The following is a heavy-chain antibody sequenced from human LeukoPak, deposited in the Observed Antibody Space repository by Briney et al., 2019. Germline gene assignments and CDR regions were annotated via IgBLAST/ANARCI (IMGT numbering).Heavy chain of an antibody. V-gene: IGHV3-53*01. Sequence: GGSLRLSCAASGFTVSSNYMSWVRQAPGKGLEWVSVIYSGGSTYYADSVKGRFTISRDNSKNTLYLQMNSLRAEDTAVYYCARDSRSERYYYDSSGYPERGHYGMDVWGQGTTVTVSS. D-gene: IGHD3-22*01. CDR2: IYSGGST. CDR1: GFTVSSNY. J-gene: IGHJ6*02. CDR3: ARDSRSERYYYDSSGYPERGHYGMDV.